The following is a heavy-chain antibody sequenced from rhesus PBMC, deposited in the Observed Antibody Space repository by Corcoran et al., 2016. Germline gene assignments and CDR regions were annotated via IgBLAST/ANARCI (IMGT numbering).Heavy chain of an antibody. V-gene: IGHV4-173*01. D-gene: IGHD2-39*02. CDR1: GGSISSNY. J-gene: IGHJ4*01. CDR2: SSGSGGST. Sequence: QLQLQESGPGLVKPSETLSLTCAVSGGSISSNYWCWIRQPPGKGLEWIGRSSGSGGSTDYNPSLKSRVTSSTDTPKNQFSLKRSSVTAADTAVYYCARDLLQDYWGQGVLVTVSS. CDR3: ARDLLQDY.